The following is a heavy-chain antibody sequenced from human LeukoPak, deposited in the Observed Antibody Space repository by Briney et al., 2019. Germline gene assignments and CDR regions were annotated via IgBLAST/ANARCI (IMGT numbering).Heavy chain of an antibody. Sequence: GGSLRLSCAASGFTFSSYGMSWVRQAPGKGVEWVSAISGSGGSTYYADSVKGRFTISRDNSKNTLYLQMNSLRAEDTAVYYCAKDPETTWNYSNDAFDIWGQGTMVTVSS. CDR1: GFTFSSYG. J-gene: IGHJ3*02. V-gene: IGHV3-23*01. CDR2: ISGSGGST. CDR3: AKDPETTWNYSNDAFDI. D-gene: IGHD1-7*01.